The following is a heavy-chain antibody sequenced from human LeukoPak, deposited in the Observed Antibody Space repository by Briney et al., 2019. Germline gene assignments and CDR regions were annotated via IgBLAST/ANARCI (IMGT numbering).Heavy chain of an antibody. CDR1: GGSISSSNW. CDR3: ARDGGDYVDYYYGMDV. J-gene: IGHJ6*02. D-gene: IGHD4-17*01. Sequence: SETLSLTCAVSGGSISSSNWWSWVRQPPGKGLEWIGEIYHSGSTNYNPSLKSRVTISVDKSKNQFSLKLSSVTAADTAVYYCARDGGDYVDYYYGMDVWGQGTTVTVSS. V-gene: IGHV4-4*02. CDR2: IYHSGST.